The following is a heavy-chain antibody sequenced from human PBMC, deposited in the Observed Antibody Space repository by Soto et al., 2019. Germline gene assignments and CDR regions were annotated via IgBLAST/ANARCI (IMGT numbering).Heavy chain of an antibody. Sequence: SETLSLTCAVYGGSFSGYYWSWIRQPPGKGLEWIGEINHSGSTNYNPSLKSRVTISVDTSKNQFSLKLSSVTAADTAVYYCARSPTYGDYMYYFDYWGQGTLVTVSS. J-gene: IGHJ4*02. CDR3: ARSPTYGDYMYYFDY. CDR2: INHSGST. V-gene: IGHV4-34*01. D-gene: IGHD4-17*01. CDR1: GGSFSGYY.